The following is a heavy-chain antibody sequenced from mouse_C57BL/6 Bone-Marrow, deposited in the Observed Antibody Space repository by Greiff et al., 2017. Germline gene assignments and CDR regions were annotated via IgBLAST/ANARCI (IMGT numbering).Heavy chain of an antibody. V-gene: IGHV5-6*02. D-gene: IGHD1-1*02. Sequence: EVMLVESGGDLVKPGGSLKLSCAASGFTFSSYGMSWVRQTPDKRLEWVATISSGGSYTYYPDSVKGRFTISRDNAKNTLYLQMSSLKSEDTAMYYCARRKVEGFAYWGQGTLVTVSA. CDR1: GFTFSSYG. J-gene: IGHJ3*01. CDR2: ISSGGSYT. CDR3: ARRKVEGFAY.